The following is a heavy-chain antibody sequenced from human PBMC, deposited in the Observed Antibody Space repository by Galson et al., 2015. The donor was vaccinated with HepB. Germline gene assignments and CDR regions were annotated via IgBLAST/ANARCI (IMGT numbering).Heavy chain of an antibody. CDR3: ARRHGSAIPTFLDY. J-gene: IGHJ4*02. Sequence: ETLSLTCTVSGDSISSYQWSWIRQPPGKGLEWIGHISYSGSTNRNPSLKSRVTLSLDTSKNQFSLKLSSVTAADTAVYYCARRHGSAIPTFLDYWGQGTLVTVSS. CDR2: ISYSGST. V-gene: IGHV4-59*08. D-gene: IGHD3-10*01. CDR1: GDSISSYQ.